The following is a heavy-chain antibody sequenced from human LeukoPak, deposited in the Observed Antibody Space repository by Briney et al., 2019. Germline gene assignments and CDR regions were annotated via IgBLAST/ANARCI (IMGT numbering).Heavy chain of an antibody. D-gene: IGHD2-15*01. CDR2: IITIFGTA. V-gene: IGHV1-69*13. J-gene: IGHJ6*02. CDR3: ASGHLPLTLGYCSGGSCPDYYYYYGMDV. CDR1: GGTFSSYA. Sequence: SVKVSCKASGGTFSSYAISWVRQAPGQGLEWMGGIITIFGTANLVQKFQGRVTITADESTSTAYMELSSLRSEDTAVYYCASGHLPLTLGYCSGGSCPDYYYYYGMDVWGQGTTVTVFS.